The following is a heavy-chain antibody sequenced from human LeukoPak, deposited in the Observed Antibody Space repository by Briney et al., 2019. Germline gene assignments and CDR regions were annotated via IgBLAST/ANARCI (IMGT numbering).Heavy chain of an antibody. V-gene: IGHV4-34*01. J-gene: IGHJ4*02. CDR3: ARAPRRNYCSGGSCYPFDY. CDR2: INHSGST. D-gene: IGHD2-15*01. CDR1: GGSFSGYY. Sequence: PSETLSLTCAVHGGSFSGYYWSWIRQPPGKGLGWIGEINHSGSTNYNPSLKSRVTISVDTSKNQFSLKLSSVTAADTAVYYCARAPRRNYCSGGSCYPFDYWGQGTLVTVSS.